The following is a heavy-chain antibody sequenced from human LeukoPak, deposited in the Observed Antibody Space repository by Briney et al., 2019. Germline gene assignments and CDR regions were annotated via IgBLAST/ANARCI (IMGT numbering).Heavy chain of an antibody. V-gene: IGHV3-30*04. CDR3: ARGGTFTYYDSSGYYRGIAPDAFDI. D-gene: IGHD3-22*01. J-gene: IGHJ3*02. CDR1: GFTFSSYA. CDR2: ISYDGSNK. Sequence: PGGSLRLSCAASGFTFSSYAMHWVRQAPGKGLEWVAIISYDGSNKYYADSVKGRFTISRDNSKNTLYLQMNSLRAEDTAVYYCARGGTFTYYDSSGYYRGIAPDAFDIWGQGTMVTVSS.